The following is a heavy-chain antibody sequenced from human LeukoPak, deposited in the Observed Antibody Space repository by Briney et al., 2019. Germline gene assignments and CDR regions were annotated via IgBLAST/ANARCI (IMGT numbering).Heavy chain of an antibody. CDR2: MNPNSGNT. J-gene: IGHJ3*02. CDR3: ARRPVASDAFDI. V-gene: IGHV1-8*01. Sequence: EASVKVSCKASGYTFTSYDINWVRQATGQGLEWMGWMNPNSGNTGYTQKFQGRVTMTRNTSISTAYMELSSLRSEDTAVYYCARRPVASDAFDIWGQGTMVTVSS. CDR1: GYTFTSYD.